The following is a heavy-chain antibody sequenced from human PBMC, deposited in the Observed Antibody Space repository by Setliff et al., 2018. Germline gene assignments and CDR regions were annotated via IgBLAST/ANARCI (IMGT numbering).Heavy chain of an antibody. Sequence: ASVKVSCKASGYTFTNYGFTWVRQAPGQGLEWMGMIITNTGKTSYPKKFQGRVTMTTDTYTGTGYMELRSLTSDDTAVYYCTRGPKDFVVLAAAACFDFWGQGTLVTVSS. CDR3: TRGPKDFVVLAAAACFDF. D-gene: IGHD2-15*01. CDR1: GYTFTNYG. V-gene: IGHV1-18*01. J-gene: IGHJ4*02. CDR2: IITNTGKT.